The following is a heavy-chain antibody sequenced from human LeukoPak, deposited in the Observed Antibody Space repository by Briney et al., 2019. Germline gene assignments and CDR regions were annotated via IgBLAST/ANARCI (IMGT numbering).Heavy chain of an antibody. D-gene: IGHD6-13*01. CDR1: GFTFSSYW. CDR2: IKQDGSEK. V-gene: IGHV3-7*01. Sequence: GGSLRLSCAASGFTFSSYWMSWVRQAPGKGLEWVANIKQDGSEKYYVDSVKGRFTISRDNAKNSLYLQMNSLRAEDTAVYYCARETRYSSSWYYFYYYMDVWGKGTTVTVSS. CDR3: ARETRYSSSWYYFYYYMDV. J-gene: IGHJ6*03.